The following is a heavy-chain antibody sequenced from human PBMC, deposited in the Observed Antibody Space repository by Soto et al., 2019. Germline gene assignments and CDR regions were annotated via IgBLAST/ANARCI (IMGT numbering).Heavy chain of an antibody. J-gene: IGHJ6*02. CDR2: IIPIFGTA. Sequence: QVQLVQSGAEVKKPGSSVKVSCKASGGTFSSYAISWVRQAPGQGLEWMGGIIPIFGTANYAQKFQGRVTITADESTSTAYMELSSLRSEDTAVYYCARDSEMATITHYSYGMDVWGQGTTVTVSS. V-gene: IGHV1-69*12. CDR3: ARDSEMATITHYSYGMDV. CDR1: GGTFSSYA. D-gene: IGHD5-12*01.